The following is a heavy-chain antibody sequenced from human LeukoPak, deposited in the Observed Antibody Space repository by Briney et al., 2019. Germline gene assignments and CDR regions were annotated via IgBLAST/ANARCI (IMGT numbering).Heavy chain of an antibody. J-gene: IGHJ5*02. CDR3: ARSSRRLPSGKDWFDP. CDR1: GYTFTSYG. CDR2: ISAYNGNT. V-gene: IGHV1-18*01. D-gene: IGHD6-13*01. Sequence: ASVKVSCKASGYTFTSYGISWVRQAPGQGLEWMGWISAYNGNTNYAQKLQGRVTMTTDTSTSTACMELRSLRSDDTAVYYCARSSRRLPSGKDWFDPWGQGTLVTVSS.